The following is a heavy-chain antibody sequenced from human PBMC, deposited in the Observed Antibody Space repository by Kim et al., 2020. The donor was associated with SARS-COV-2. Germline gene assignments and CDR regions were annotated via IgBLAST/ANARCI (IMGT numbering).Heavy chain of an antibody. J-gene: IGHJ4*02. CDR2: IDSDGSTT. CDR3: ARGYLDDGGNEY. CDR1: GFTFSSYW. D-gene: IGHD4-17*01. V-gene: IGHV3-74*01. Sequence: GGSLRLSCAASGFTFSSYWMHWVRQAPGKGLLWVSRIDSDGSTTDYADSVKGRFTISRDNAKNMLHLQMNSLGAEDTAVYYCARGYLDDGGNEYWGQGTLVTVSS.